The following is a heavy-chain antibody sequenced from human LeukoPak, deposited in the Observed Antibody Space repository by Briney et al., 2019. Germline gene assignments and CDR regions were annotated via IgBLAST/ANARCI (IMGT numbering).Heavy chain of an antibody. J-gene: IGHJ3*02. Sequence: ASVKVSCKASGYTFTSYDINWVRQATGQGLEWMGWMNPNSGNTGYAQKFQGRVTITRNTSISTAYMELSSLRSEDTAVYYCARGHSYYGGKGLYAFDIWGQGTMVTVSS. D-gene: IGHD4-23*01. CDR3: ARGHSYYGGKGLYAFDI. CDR2: MNPNSGNT. CDR1: GYTFTSYD. V-gene: IGHV1-8*03.